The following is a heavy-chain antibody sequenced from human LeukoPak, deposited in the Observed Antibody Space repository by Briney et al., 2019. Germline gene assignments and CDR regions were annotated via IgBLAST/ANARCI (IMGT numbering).Heavy chain of an antibody. D-gene: IGHD3-3*01. V-gene: IGHV3-30*18. J-gene: IGHJ4*02. CDR2: ISYDGSNK. CDR1: GFTFSSYG. Sequence: GGSLGLSCAASGFTFSSYGMHWVRQAPGKGLEWVAVISYDGSNKYYADSVKGRFSISRDNSKNTLYLQMNSLRAEDTAVYYCAKELARATYYDFWSGYYHPPDYWGQGTLVTVSS. CDR3: AKELARATYYDFWSGYYHPPDY.